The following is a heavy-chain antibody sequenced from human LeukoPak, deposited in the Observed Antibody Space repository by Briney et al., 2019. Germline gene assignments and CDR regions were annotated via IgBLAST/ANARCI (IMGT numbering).Heavy chain of an antibody. D-gene: IGHD3-22*01. Sequence: ASVKVSCKTSGFTFTKHGISWVRQAPGQGLEWMGWISAYNGDTCYAQKFQGRLTMTTDTSTTTAYMDLWSLRSDDTAVYYCAREHDNKVRYYNGMDVWGQGTTVTVSS. V-gene: IGHV1-18*01. CDR3: AREHDNKVRYYNGMDV. J-gene: IGHJ6*02. CDR1: GFTFTKHG. CDR2: ISAYNGDT.